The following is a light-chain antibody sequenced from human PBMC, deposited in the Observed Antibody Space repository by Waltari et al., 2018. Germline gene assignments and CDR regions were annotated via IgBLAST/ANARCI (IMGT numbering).Light chain of an antibody. CDR1: SFGIEF. CDR2: GNT. Sequence: SYVLTHPPSVSVAPGKTARITGGETSFGIEFGNWCPQKPGPAPMLVVYGNTDRPSGIPERFPGSNSGNTATLTISRAEAGDEADYYCQVWDSNSDLVVFGGGTKLTVL. J-gene: IGLJ2*01. CDR3: QVWDSNSDLVV. V-gene: IGLV3-21*03.